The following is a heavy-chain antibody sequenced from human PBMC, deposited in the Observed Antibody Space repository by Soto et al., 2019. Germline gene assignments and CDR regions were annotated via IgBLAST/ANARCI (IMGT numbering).Heavy chain of an antibody. Sequence: GASVKVSCKVSGYTLTELSMHWVRQAPGKGLEWMGGFDPEDGETIYAQKFQGRVTMTEDTSTDTAYMELSSLRSEDTAVYYCARSYYGSGTQSYYYYGMDVWGQGTTVTVSS. D-gene: IGHD3-10*01. CDR3: ARSYYGSGTQSYYYYGMDV. CDR1: GYTLTELS. V-gene: IGHV1-24*01. J-gene: IGHJ6*02. CDR2: FDPEDGET.